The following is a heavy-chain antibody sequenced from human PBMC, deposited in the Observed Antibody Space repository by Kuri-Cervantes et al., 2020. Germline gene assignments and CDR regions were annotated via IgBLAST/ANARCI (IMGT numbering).Heavy chain of an antibody. J-gene: IGHJ4*02. CDR3: AKERLGMGFDY. D-gene: IGHD7-27*01. CDR1: GFTFSNYW. V-gene: IGHV3-7*04. CDR2: IKGDGSEK. Sequence: LSLTCAASGFTFSNYWMSWVRQAPGKGLEWVANIKGDGSEKYYVDSVKGRFTISRDNARNSLYLRMDSLRVEDTALYYCAKERLGMGFDYWGQGALVTVSS.